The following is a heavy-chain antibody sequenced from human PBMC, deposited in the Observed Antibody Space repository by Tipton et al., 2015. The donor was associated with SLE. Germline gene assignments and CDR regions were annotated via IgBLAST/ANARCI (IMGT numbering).Heavy chain of an antibody. V-gene: IGHV3-11*04. D-gene: IGHD3-9*01. CDR3: ARGGLDHAFDI. CDR1: GLTISDYY. Sequence: SLRLSCAASGLTISDYYMTWVRQAPGKGLEGISSISGGGYNIFYADSLKGRFTVSRDNAKNTLYLQLNSLRADDTALYYCARGGLDHAFDIWGQGTMVTVSS. CDR2: ISGGGYNI. J-gene: IGHJ3*02.